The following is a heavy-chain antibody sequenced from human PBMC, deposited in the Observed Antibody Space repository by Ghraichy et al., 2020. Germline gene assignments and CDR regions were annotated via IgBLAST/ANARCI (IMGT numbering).Heavy chain of an antibody. CDR2: ITGSSIII. J-gene: IGHJ2*01. CDR1: GFSFSDYS. CDR3: ARLPLPRRAAVGDWYFDL. V-gene: IGHV3-48*01. D-gene: IGHD6-13*01. Sequence: GESLNISCEGSGFSFSDYSMIWVRLTPRKALEWVSYITGSSIIIFYTDSVKGRFTISRDNAKNSLYLQMNSLRAEDTAVYYCARLPLPRRAAVGDWYFDLWGRGTLVTVSS.